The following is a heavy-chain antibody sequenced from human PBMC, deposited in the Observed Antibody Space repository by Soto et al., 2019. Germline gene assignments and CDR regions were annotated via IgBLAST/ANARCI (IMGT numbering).Heavy chain of an antibody. Sequence: AGGSLRLSCAASGFTFSNLAMSWVRQAPGKGLGWVSGIKGNGGTTYYADSVKGRFTISRDDSKNTLYLQMNSLRADDTAVYHCTRGLGSLDPFDAWGPGTRVTVSS. D-gene: IGHD3-16*01. CDR3: TRGLGSLDPFDA. J-gene: IGHJ3*01. CDR2: IKGNGGTT. V-gene: IGHV3-23*01. CDR1: GFTFSNLA.